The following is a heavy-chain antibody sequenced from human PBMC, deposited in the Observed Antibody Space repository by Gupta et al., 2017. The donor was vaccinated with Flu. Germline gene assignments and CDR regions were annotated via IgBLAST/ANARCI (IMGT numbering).Heavy chain of an antibody. V-gene: IGHV4-39*01. Sequence: SISVPSYYWGWVRQPPGKGQEWIGSGYYHGRAYYNPSLRSRVSISVDTSKNQFSLKLTSVTAADMAVYYCTLLSSSLPRNYWGQGTLVTVPS. CDR1: SISVPSYY. CDR3: TLLSSSLPRNY. CDR2: GYYHGRA. J-gene: IGHJ4*02.